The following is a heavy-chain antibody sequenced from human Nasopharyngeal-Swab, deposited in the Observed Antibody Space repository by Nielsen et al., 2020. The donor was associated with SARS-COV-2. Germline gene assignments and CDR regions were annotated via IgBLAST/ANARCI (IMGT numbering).Heavy chain of an antibody. CDR2: IYYSGST. Sequence: WIRQPPGKGLEWIGYIYYSGSTYYNPSLKSRVTISVDTSKNQFSLKLSSVTAADTAVYYCARDPTPLNYYYYYYMDVWGKGTTVTVSS. J-gene: IGHJ6*03. CDR3: ARDPTPLNYYYYYYMDV. V-gene: IGHV4-30-4*01.